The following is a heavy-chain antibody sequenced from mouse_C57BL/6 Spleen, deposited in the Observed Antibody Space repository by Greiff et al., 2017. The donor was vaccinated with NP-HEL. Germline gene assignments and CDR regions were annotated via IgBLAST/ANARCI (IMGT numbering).Heavy chain of an antibody. CDR1: GYSITSGYY. V-gene: IGHV3-6*01. D-gene: IGHD2-13*01. CDR2: ISYDGSN. Sequence: DVKLQESGPGLVKPSQSLSLTCSVTGYSITSGYYWNWIRQFPGNKLEWMGYISYDGSNNYNPSLKNRISITRDTSKNQFFLKLNSVTTEDTATYYCARNDYYYYAMDYWGQGTSVTVSS. CDR3: ARNDYYYYAMDY. J-gene: IGHJ4*01.